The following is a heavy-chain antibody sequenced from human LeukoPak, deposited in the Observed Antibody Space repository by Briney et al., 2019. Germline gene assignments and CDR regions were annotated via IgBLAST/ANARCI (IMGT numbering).Heavy chain of an antibody. J-gene: IGHJ4*02. D-gene: IGHD3-10*01. Sequence: GGSLRLSCAASGFTFTDYAMSWVRQAPGKGLEWVASNSCCGGSTYYADSVKGRFTISRDNSKDTLYLQMNSLRVEDAAVYHSAKGRGDPYFFDSWGQGTLVAVSS. CDR2: NSCCGGST. V-gene: IGHV3-23*01. CDR1: GFTFTDYA. CDR3: AKGRGDPYFFDS.